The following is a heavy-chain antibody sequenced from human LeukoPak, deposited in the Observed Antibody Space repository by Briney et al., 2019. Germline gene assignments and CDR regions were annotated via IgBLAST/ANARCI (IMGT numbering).Heavy chain of an antibody. CDR3: AREQYFYESSGYYYRSGMDV. CDR2: ISSRGSIT. J-gene: IGHJ6*02. V-gene: IGHV3-48*03. Sequence: GGSLRLSCAASGFTFSRYEVNWVRQAPGKGLEWVSYISSRGSITYYADSVRGRFTISRDNAKNSLYLQMNSLRAEDTAVYYCAREQYFYESSGYYYRSGMDVWGQGTTVTVSS. D-gene: IGHD3-22*01. CDR1: GFTFSRYE.